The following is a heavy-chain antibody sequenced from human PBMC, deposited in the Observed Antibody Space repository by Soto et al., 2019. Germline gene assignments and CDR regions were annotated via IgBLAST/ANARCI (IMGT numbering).Heavy chain of an antibody. CDR3: ARHPFESMVRGNNWFDP. Sequence: PGESLKISCKGSGYSFTSYWISWVRQMPGKGLEWMGRIDPSDSYTNYSPSFQGHVTISADKSISTAYLQWSSLKASDTAMYYCARHPFESMVRGNNWFDPWGQGTLVTVSS. CDR1: GYSFTSYW. V-gene: IGHV5-10-1*01. J-gene: IGHJ5*02. D-gene: IGHD3-10*01. CDR2: IDPSDSYT.